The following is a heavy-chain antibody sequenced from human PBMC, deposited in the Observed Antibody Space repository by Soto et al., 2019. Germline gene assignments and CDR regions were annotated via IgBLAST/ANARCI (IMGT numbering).Heavy chain of an antibody. CDR3: ARWEQWLALDH. CDR1: GGSLSNYY. Sequence: PSETLSLTCAVSGGSLSNYYWSWVRPPPGKGLEWIGYIHNSGSTNYNPSLKSRVTISADTSKNQFSLKVTSMISADTAVYYCARWEQWLALDHWGLGIPVTVSS. V-gene: IGHV4-59*01. CDR2: IHNSGST. D-gene: IGHD6-19*01. J-gene: IGHJ4*02.